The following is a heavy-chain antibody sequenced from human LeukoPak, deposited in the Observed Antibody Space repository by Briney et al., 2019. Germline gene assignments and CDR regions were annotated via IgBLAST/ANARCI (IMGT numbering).Heavy chain of an antibody. CDR3: ARVGGEMATILFDY. J-gene: IGHJ4*02. V-gene: IGHV4-59*11. Sequence: SETLSLTCTVSGGSISSHYWSWIRQPPGKGLEWIGYIYYCGSTNYNPSLKSRVTISVDTSKNQFSLKLSSVTAADTAVYYCARVGGEMATILFDYWGQGTLVTVSS. CDR1: GGSISSHY. CDR2: IYYCGST. D-gene: IGHD5-24*01.